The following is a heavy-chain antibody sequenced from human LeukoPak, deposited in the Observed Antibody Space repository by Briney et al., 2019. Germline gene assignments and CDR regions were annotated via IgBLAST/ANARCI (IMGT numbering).Heavy chain of an antibody. CDR3: ARDNSMEDTAWWFDP. D-gene: IGHD1-1*01. J-gene: IGHJ5*02. CDR2: INPSGGST. CDR1: GYTFTSYY. V-gene: IGHV1-46*01. Sequence: ASVKVSCKASGYTFTSYYMHWVRQAPGQGLEWMGIINPSGGSTSYAQRFQGRVTMTRDMSTTTDYMELSSLRSEDTAVYYCARDNSMEDTAWWFDPWGQGTLVTVSS.